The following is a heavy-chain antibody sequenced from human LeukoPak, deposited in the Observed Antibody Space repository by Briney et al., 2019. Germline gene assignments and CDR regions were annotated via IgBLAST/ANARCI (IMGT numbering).Heavy chain of an antibody. Sequence: SETLSLTCTVSGGSISGYYWVWIRQPPGKGLEWIGYIYYSGNSNYNPSLKSRVTISLDTSKNQFSLRLGSVTAADTAVYYCARGTWSSGMNMRGYYFDYWGQGTLVTVSS. V-gene: IGHV4-59*08. J-gene: IGHJ4*02. CDR2: IYYSGNS. CDR3: ARGTWSSGMNMRGYYFDY. CDR1: GGSISGYY. D-gene: IGHD1-1*01.